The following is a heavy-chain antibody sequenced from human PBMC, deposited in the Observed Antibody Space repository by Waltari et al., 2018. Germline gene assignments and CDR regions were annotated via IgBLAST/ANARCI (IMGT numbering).Heavy chain of an antibody. Sequence: QAQLVQSGTEVKKPGASVKVSCQASGYSFTDYNLHWVRQTPGQGLEWLGWINPKNGDTGYAQNFLGRVTMTRDTSINTVYMDLSGLRSDDTAVFYCARDPGPIVGAPDYWGQGTLVTVSS. J-gene: IGHJ4*02. CDR2: INPKNGDT. CDR1: GYSFTDYN. CDR3: ARDPGPIVGAPDY. V-gene: IGHV1-2*02. D-gene: IGHD1-26*01.